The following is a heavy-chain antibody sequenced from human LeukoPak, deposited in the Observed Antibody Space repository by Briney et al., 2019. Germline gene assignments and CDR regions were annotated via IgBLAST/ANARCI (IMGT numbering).Heavy chain of an antibody. CDR1: GGAIISDNFY. CDR2: INYSGTT. J-gene: IGHJ4*02. CDR3: GRLFDS. Sequence: SETLSFTCTVSGGAIISDNFYWGWVRQPPGKGLEWVGSINYSGTTYYNPSLRSRLSISVDTSRTQFFLRLNSVTAADTAVYYCGRLFDSWGQGILVTVSS. V-gene: IGHV4-39*01.